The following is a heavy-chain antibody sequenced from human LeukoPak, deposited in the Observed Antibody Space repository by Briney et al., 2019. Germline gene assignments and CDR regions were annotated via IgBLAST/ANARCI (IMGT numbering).Heavy chain of an antibody. CDR2: ISAYNGNT. J-gene: IGHJ3*02. D-gene: IGHD3-16*02. Sequence: GASVKVSCKASGYRLSSYGISWVRQAPGQGLEWMGWISAYNGNTNSAQKFQGRVTITTDTSTSSAYMELRSLRSDDTAVYYCARTKSRLGELSLDPDAFDIWGQGTMVTVSS. CDR3: ARTKSRLGELSLDPDAFDI. V-gene: IGHV1-18*01. CDR1: GYRLSSYG.